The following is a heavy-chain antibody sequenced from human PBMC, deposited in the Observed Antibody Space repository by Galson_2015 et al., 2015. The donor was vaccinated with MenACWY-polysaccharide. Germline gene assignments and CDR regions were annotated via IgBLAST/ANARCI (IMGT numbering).Heavy chain of an antibody. CDR2: VSASGAVT. V-gene: IGHV3-23*01. D-gene: IGHD1-14*01. CDR3: ANPGLSMRRTSDVDY. Sequence: SLRLSCAASGFTFSSYTMSWVRQAPGKGLEWVSGVSASGAVTYYADSVKGRFTISRDNSKNTLYLQMNSLRAADTAVYYCANPGLSMRRTSDVDYWGQGTLVTVSS. J-gene: IGHJ4*02. CDR1: GFTFSSYT.